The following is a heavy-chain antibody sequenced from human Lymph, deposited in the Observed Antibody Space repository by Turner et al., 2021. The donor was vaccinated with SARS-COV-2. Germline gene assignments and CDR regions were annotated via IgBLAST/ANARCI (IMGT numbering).Heavy chain of an antibody. CDR2: IYYRGST. CDR3: ARETVNNWVDP. CDR1: GGSMNSNY. V-gene: IGHV4-59*01. J-gene: IGHJ5*02. D-gene: IGHD2-21*02. Sequence: QVQLQASGPRLVQPLATLSLTCTVSGGSMNSNYWSWIRQPPGKRLEWIGYIYYRGSTNYNPSLKSRVTISVDTSKNQFSLKLTSVTAEDTAIYYGARETVNNWVDPWGQGILVTVSS.